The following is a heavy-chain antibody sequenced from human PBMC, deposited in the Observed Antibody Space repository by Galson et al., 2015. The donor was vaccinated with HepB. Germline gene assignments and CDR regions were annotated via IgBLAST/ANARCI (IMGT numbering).Heavy chain of an antibody. D-gene: IGHD3-16*01. CDR2: IYPGDSDT. Sequence: QSGAEVKKPGESLKISCKGSGYSFTSYWIGWVRQIPGKGLEWMGIIYPGDSDTRYSPSFQGQVTISADKSISTAYLQWSSLKASDTAMYYCARLMTTFGGRAEYFQHWGQGTLVTVSS. V-gene: IGHV5-51*03. CDR1: GYSFTSYW. CDR3: ARLMTTFGGRAEYFQH. J-gene: IGHJ1*01.